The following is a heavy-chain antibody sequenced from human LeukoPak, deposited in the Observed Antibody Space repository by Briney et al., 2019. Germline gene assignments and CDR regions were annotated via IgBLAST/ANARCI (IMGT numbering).Heavy chain of an antibody. CDR2: ISYDGGNK. D-gene: IGHD3-10*01. V-gene: IGHV3-30*18. J-gene: IGHJ4*02. Sequence: PGRSLRLSCAPSGFTISSSGMHWVRQAPGKGLEWVAVISYDGGNKYYADSVKGRFTISRDNSKNTLYLQMNSLIPEDTAVYYCAKGKIRWDDFGGFDYWGQGTLVTVSS. CDR1: GFTISSSG. CDR3: AKGKIRWDDFGGFDY.